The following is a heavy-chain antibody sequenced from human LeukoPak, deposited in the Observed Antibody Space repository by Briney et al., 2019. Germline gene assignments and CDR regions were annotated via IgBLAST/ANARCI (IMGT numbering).Heavy chain of an antibody. V-gene: IGHV3-23*01. CDR3: AKDGPNILTGYYMSGIDY. J-gene: IGHJ4*02. CDR1: GFTFSSYA. Sequence: GGSLRLSCAAYGFTFSSYAMSWVRQAPGKGLEWVSAISGSGGSTYYADSVKGRFTISRDNSKNTLYLQMNSLRAEDTAVYYCAKDGPNILTGYYMSGIDYWGQGTLVTVSS. D-gene: IGHD3-9*01. CDR2: ISGSGGST.